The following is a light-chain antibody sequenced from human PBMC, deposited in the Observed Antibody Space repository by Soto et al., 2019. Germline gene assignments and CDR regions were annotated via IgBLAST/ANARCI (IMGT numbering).Light chain of an antibody. CDR3: QQLNSYPLT. CDR1: QGISSY. Sequence: DIQLTQSPSFLSASVGDRVTITCRASQGISSYLAWYQQKPVKAPKLLIYAASTLQSGVPSRFSGSGSGTEFTLTISSLQPEDFATYSCQQLNSYPLTFGPGTKVDIE. J-gene: IGKJ3*01. CDR2: AAS. V-gene: IGKV1-9*01.